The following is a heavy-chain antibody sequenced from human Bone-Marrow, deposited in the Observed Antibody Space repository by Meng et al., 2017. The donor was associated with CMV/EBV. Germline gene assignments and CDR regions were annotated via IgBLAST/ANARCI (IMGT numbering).Heavy chain of an antibody. V-gene: IGHV1-2*02. Sequence: ASVKVSCKASGYTFTDYYMHWVRQAPGQGLEWMGWINPNSGATNYAQEFQGRVTVTRDTSISTAYMELSRLRSDDTAVYYCARRQYQLAGLAAFDICGQGTIVIVSS. CDR2: INPNSGAT. D-gene: IGHD2-2*01. CDR1: GYTFTDYY. CDR3: ARRQYQLAGLAAFDI. J-gene: IGHJ3*02.